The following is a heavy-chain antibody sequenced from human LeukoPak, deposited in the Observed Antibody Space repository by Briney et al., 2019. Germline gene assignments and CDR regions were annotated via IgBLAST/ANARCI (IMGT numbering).Heavy chain of an antibody. CDR1: GYMFTNYG. D-gene: IGHD3-3*01. V-gene: IGHV1-18*01. Sequence: ASVKVSCKASGYMFTNYGFSWVRQAPGQGLEWMGWISAYNGNTNYAQKLQGRVTMTTDTSTSTAYMELRSLRADDTAVYYCAKDGPGLTLLGVVQYWFDPWGQGTLVTVSS. CDR3: AKDGPGLTLLGVVQYWFDP. CDR2: ISAYNGNT. J-gene: IGHJ5*02.